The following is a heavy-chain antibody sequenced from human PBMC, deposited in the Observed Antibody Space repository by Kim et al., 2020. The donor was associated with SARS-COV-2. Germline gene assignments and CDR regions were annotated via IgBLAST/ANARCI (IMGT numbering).Heavy chain of an antibody. CDR1: GYTFTSYG. J-gene: IGHJ4*02. D-gene: IGHD3-10*01. CDR3: AREGDYYGSGSYYPPDY. CDR2: ISAYNGNT. V-gene: IGHV1-18*01. Sequence: ASVKVSCKASGYTFTSYGISWVRQAPGQGLEWMGWISAYNGNTNYAQKLQGRVTMTTDTSTSTAYMELRSLRSDDTAVYYCAREGDYYGSGSYYPPDYWGQGTLVTVSS.